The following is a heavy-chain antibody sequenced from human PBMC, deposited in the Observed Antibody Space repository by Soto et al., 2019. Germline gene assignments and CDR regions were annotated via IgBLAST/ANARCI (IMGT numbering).Heavy chain of an antibody. CDR1: GVTCSSYA. CDR2: IWYDGSNK. J-gene: IGHJ5*02. Sequence: GGSLRLSCAAPGVTCSSYAMHCVRQSPGKRLEWVAVIWYDGSNKYYADSVKGLFTISIDNSKDTLYLQMNSLRVDDTAVYYCRKGSGCTGRQHNHWAQGTPVPVSS. V-gene: IGHV3-33*06. CDR3: RKGSGCTGRQHNH. D-gene: IGHD2-15*01.